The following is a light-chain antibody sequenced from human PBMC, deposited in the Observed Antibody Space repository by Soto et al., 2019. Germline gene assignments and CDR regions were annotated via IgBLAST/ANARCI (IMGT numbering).Light chain of an antibody. J-gene: IGKJ1*01. V-gene: IGKV1-27*01. CDR2: GAY. CDR1: QYIDNY. CDR3: QKYSKAPWT. Sequence: DIKMTQSPSSLSASVGDRVTITCRASQYIDNYVAWYQQKPDTPLKLLIFGAYILESGVPSRFSGSGSGTEFQLTISSLQPEDVATYYCQKYSKAPWTFGQGTKVDIK.